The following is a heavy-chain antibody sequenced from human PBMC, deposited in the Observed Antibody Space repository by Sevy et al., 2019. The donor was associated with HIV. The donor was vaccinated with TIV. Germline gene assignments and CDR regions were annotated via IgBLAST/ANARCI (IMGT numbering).Heavy chain of an antibody. CDR2: IWYDGSSK. D-gene: IGHD3-10*01. V-gene: IGHV3-33*01. J-gene: IGHJ4*02. CDR1: QFNFDTYA. CDR3: ATNMVHAGAYDSYFNF. Sequence: GGSLRLSCVASQFNFDTYAIHWVRQAPGKGLEWVAMIWYDGSSKDYAESVKGRFAISRDKSQNTAFLQMNSLRAEDTVVYYCATNMVHAGAYDSYFNFWGQGSLVTVSS.